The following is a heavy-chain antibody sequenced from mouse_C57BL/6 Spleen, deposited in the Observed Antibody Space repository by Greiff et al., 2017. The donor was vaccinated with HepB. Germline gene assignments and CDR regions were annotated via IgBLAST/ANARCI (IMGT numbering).Heavy chain of an antibody. D-gene: IGHD1-1*01. CDR3: ARGDYYGSSRAWFAY. CDR1: GYTFTSYW. CDR2: IDPYDSYT. J-gene: IGHJ3*01. V-gene: IGHV1-50*01. Sequence: QVQLQQPGAELVKPGASVKLSCKASGYTFTSYWMQWVKQRPGQGLEWIGEIDPYDSYTNYNQKFKGKATLTVDTSSSTAYMTLSSLTSEDSAVYYCARGDYYGSSRAWFAYWGQGTLVTVSA.